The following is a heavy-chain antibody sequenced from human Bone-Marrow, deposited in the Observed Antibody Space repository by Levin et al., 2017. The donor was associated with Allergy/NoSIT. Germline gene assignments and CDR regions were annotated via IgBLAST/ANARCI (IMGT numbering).Heavy chain of an antibody. J-gene: IGHJ6*03. V-gene: IGHV4-31*03. D-gene: IGHD1-7*01. CDR1: GGSITSGGYF. CDR3: ARDGGTTSDYYNYYMDV. Sequence: LRLSCTVSGGSITSGGYFWTWIRQRPGKGLEWLGYIYYTGNTYYTPSLKSRLTITRDTSKNQFSLKLRSVTAADTAVYYCARDGGTTSDYYNYYMDVWGEGTTVTVSS. CDR2: IYYTGNT.